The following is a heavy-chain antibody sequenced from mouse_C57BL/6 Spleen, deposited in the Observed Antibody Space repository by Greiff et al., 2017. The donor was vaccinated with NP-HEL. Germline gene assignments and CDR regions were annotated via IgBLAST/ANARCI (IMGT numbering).Heavy chain of an antibody. D-gene: IGHD1-1*01. J-gene: IGHJ2*01. CDR1: GYTFTDYY. V-gene: IGHV1-19*01. CDR3: YYGSSYYFDY. Sequence: EVQLQQSGPVLVKPGASVKMSCKASGYTFTDYYMNWVKQSHGKSLEWIGVINPYNGGTSYNQKFKGKATLTVDKSSSTAYMEFNSLTSEDSAVYCCYYGSSYYFDYWGQGTTLTVSS. CDR2: INPYNGGT.